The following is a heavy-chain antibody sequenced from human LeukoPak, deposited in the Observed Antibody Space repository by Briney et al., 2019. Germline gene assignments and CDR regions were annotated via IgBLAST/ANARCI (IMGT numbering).Heavy chain of an antibody. CDR3: AKDERGYDCYFDY. J-gene: IGHJ4*02. CDR2: VSGSGSHT. CDR1: GFTFSSYA. D-gene: IGHD5-12*01. V-gene: IGHV3-23*01. Sequence: GGSLRLSCAASGFTFSSYAMSWVRQAPGKGLEWVSSVSGSGSHTYYADSVKGRFTISRDDSKNTLYLQMDSLRAEDAAVYYCAKDERGYDCYFDYWGQGALVTVSS.